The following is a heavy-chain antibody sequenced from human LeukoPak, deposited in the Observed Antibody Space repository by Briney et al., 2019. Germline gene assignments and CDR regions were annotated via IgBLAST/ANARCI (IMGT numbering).Heavy chain of an antibody. D-gene: IGHD6-13*01. Sequence: PGGSLRLSCAASGFTVSSHWVAWLRQAPEKGLEWVANIKQDGSEIYYVDSVKGRFTISRDNAKNSLYLQMNSLRAEDTAVYFCARWRTSNWSEFDYWGQGTLVTVSS. J-gene: IGHJ4*02. CDR1: GFTVSSHW. V-gene: IGHV3-7*03. CDR3: ARWRTSNWSEFDY. CDR2: IKQDGSEI.